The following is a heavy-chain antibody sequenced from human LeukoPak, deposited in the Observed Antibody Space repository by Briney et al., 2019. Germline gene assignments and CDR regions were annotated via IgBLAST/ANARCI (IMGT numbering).Heavy chain of an antibody. V-gene: IGHV4-59*01. D-gene: IGHD2-2*01. CDR2: IYYSGST. CDR1: GGSISSYY. J-gene: IGHJ6*03. CDR3: ARGRIVVVPAAIYSYYYYMDV. Sequence: PSETLSLTCTVSGGSISSYYWSWIRQPPGKGLEWIGYIYYSGSTTYNPPLKSRVTISVDTSKNQFSLKLSSVTAADTAVYYCARGRIVVVPAAIYSYYYYMDVWGKGTTATVSS.